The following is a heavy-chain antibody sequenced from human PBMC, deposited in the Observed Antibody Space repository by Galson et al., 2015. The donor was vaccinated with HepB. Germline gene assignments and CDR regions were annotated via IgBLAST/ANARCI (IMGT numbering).Heavy chain of an antibody. V-gene: IGHV1-46*01. D-gene: IGHD3-22*01. CDR1: GGTFSSYA. Sequence: SVKVSCKASGGTFSSYAISWVRQAPGQGLEWMGIINPSGGSTNYAQKFQGRVTMTRDTSTSTVYMELSSLRSEDTAVYYCARTYDSSGYSIDYWGQGTLVTVSS. J-gene: IGHJ4*02. CDR3: ARTYDSSGYSIDY. CDR2: INPSGGST.